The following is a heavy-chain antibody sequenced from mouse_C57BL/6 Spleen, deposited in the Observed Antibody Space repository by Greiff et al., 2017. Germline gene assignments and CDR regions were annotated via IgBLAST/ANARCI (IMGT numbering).Heavy chain of an antibody. V-gene: IGHV5-9*01. J-gene: IGHJ2*01. CDR2: ISGGGGNT. CDR1: GFTFSSYT. Sequence: EVHLVESGGGLVKPGGSLKLSCAASGFTFSSYTMSWVRQTPEKRLEWVATISGGGGNTYYPDSVKGRFTISRDNAKNTLYLRMSSLRSEDTALYYGARHPLLRSPWDYWGQGTTLTVSS. CDR3: ARHPLLRSPWDY. D-gene: IGHD1-1*01.